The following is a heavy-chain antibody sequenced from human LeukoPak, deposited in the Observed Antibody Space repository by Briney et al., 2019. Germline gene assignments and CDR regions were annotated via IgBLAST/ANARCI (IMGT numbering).Heavy chain of an antibody. V-gene: IGHV1-69*04. D-gene: IGHD6-19*01. J-gene: IGHJ6*02. CDR3: ARESGIAVADYYYYYGMDV. Sequence: GASVKVSCKASGGTFSSYAISWVRQAPGQRLEWMGRIIPILGIANYAQKFQGRVTITADKSTSTAYMELSSLRSEDTAVYYCARESGIAVADYYYYYGMDVWGQGTTVTVSS. CDR2: IIPILGIA. CDR1: GGTFSSYA.